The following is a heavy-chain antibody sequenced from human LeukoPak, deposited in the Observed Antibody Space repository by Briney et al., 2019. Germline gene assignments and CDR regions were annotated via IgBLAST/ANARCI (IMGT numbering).Heavy chain of an antibody. D-gene: IGHD3-16*01. CDR2: IYSGGST. CDR1: GFTVSSNY. V-gene: IGHV3-53*01. Sequence: GGSLRLSCAASGFTVSSNYMSWVRQAPGKGLEWVSVIYSGGSTYYADSVKGRFTISRDNSKNTLYLQMNSLRAEDTAVYYCARGIGGEIPDAFDIWGQGTMVTVSS. J-gene: IGHJ3*02. CDR3: ARGIGGEIPDAFDI.